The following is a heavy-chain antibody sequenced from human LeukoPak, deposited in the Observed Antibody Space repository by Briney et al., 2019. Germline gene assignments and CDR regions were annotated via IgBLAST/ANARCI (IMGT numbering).Heavy chain of an antibody. CDR2: IYPGDSDT. V-gene: IGHV5-51*01. D-gene: IGHD6-6*01. CDR3: ARLPIIEYSSSHWFDP. J-gene: IGHJ5*02. CDR1: GYSFTSYW. Sequence: GESRKISCKGSGYSFTSYWIGWVRQMPGKGLEWMGIIYPGDSDTRYSPSFQGQVTISADKSISTAYLQWSSLKASDTAMYYCARLPIIEYSSSHWFDPWGQGTLVTVSS.